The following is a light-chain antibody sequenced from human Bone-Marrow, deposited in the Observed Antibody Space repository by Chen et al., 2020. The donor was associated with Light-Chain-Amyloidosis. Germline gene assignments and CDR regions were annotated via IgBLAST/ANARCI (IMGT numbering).Light chain of an antibody. CDR3: SSYTITNTLV. Sequence: SALPPPASQAGSPGQPPPLPCTRTSSDVGGDNHVSWYQQHPDKAPKLMIYEVTNRPSWVPDRFSGSKSDNTASLTISGLQTEDEADYFCSSYTITNTLVFGSGTRVTVL. J-gene: IGLJ1*01. CDR2: EVT. V-gene: IGLV2-14*01. CDR1: SSDVGGDNH.